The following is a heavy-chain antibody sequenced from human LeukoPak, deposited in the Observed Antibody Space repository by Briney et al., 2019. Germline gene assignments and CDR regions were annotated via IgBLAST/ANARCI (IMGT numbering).Heavy chain of an antibody. V-gene: IGHV3-7*01. CDR3: ARDPIPIVFDY. CDR2: INQDGSEK. D-gene: IGHD3-9*01. Sequence: GGSLRLSCAASGFTFSSYWMSWVRQAPGKGLEWVAHINQDGSEKYYVDSVKGRFTISRDNAKNSLYLQMNSLRGEDTAVYYCARDPIPIVFDYWGQGTLVTVSS. J-gene: IGHJ4*02. CDR1: GFTFSSYW.